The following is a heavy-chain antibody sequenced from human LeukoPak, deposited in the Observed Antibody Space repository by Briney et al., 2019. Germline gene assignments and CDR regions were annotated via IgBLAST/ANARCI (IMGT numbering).Heavy chain of an antibody. Sequence: SQTLSLTCTVSGGSISSGTYYWSWIRQPAGKELEWIGRIYGSGSTNYNPSLKSRVTISLDTSKNHFSLKLSSVTAADTAVYYCAGLADSVGATMYTFNVCGQGTMVTVSS. CDR2: IYGSGST. CDR3: AGLADSVGATMYTFNV. D-gene: IGHD1-26*01. CDR1: GGSISSGTYY. J-gene: IGHJ3*01. V-gene: IGHV4-61*02.